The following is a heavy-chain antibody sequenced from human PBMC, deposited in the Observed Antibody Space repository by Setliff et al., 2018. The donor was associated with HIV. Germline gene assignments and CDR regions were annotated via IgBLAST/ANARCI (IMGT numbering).Heavy chain of an antibody. CDR1: GYTFTDYY. Sequence: ASVKVSCKASGYTFTDYYIHWVRQAPGQGLEWMGWINPKSGNTKYAQKFQDRVTMTRDTSISTAYMELSRLTSDDTAVYYCARVPYRSAWFSGGHDAFDIWGQGTMVTVSS. CDR3: ARVPYRSAWFSGGHDAFDI. J-gene: IGHJ3*02. D-gene: IGHD6-19*01. V-gene: IGHV1-2*02. CDR2: INPKSGNT.